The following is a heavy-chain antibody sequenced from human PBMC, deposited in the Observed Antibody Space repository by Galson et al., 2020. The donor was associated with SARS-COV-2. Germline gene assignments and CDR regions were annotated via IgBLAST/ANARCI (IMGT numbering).Heavy chain of an antibody. CDR2: ISYDGSNK. Sequence: GGSLRLSCAASGFTFSSYAMHWVRQAPGKGLEWVAVISYDGSNKYYADSVKGRFTISRDNSKNTLYLQMNSLRAEDTAVYYCARKVVGATFAVYFQHWGQGTLVTVSS. V-gene: IGHV3-30-3*01. CDR3: ARKVVGATFAVYFQH. J-gene: IGHJ1*01. D-gene: IGHD1-26*01. CDR1: GFTFSSYA.